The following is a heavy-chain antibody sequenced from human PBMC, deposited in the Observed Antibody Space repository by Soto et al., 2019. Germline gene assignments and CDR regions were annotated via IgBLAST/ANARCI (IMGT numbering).Heavy chain of an antibody. Sequence: SETLSLICAVYGGSFSGYYWSWIRQPPGKGLEWIGEINHSGSTNYNPSLKSRVTISVDTSKNQFSLKLSSVTAADTAVYYCARGYSSSTANWFDPCGQGTLVTSPQ. V-gene: IGHV4-34*01. J-gene: IGHJ5*02. CDR1: GGSFSGYY. CDR3: ARGYSSSTANWFDP. D-gene: IGHD6-13*01. CDR2: INHSGST.